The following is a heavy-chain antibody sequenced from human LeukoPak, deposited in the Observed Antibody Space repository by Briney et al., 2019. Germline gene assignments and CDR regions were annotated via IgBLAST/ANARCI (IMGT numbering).Heavy chain of an antibody. J-gene: IGHJ2*01. CDR1: GGSISSYY. CDR2: IYYSGST. Sequence: SETLSLTCTVSGGSISSYYWSWIRQPPGKGLEWIGYIYYSGSTNYNPSLKSRVTISVDTSKNQFSLKLSSVTAADTAVYYCARESSSGSAYFDLWGRGTLVTVSS. D-gene: IGHD6-19*01. V-gene: IGHV4-59*01. CDR3: ARESSSGSAYFDL.